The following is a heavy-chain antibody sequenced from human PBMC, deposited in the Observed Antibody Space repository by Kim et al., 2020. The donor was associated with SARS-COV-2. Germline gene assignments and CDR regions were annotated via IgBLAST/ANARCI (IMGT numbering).Heavy chain of an antibody. J-gene: IGHJ4*02. D-gene: IGHD6-13*01. CDR3: ARLMAAAGTMGVSYFDY. V-gene: IGHV4-39*07. Sequence: LKSRVTISVDTSKNQFSLKLSSVTAADTAVYYCARLMAAAGTMGVSYFDYWGQGTLVTVSS.